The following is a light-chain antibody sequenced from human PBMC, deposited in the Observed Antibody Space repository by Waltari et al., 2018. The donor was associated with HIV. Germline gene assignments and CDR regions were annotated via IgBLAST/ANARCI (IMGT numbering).Light chain of an antibody. J-gene: IGLJ3*02. V-gene: IGLV2-14*03. CDR2: AVD. Sequence: AVTQPASVSGLPGQSTTISCTGGDSDFGLYNFFSWYQQHSGKPPKLILYAVDSRSSVVSDRFSGAISGNTASLTISELRAEDEAHYYCASFTADNTVLFGGGTEVTVL. CDR3: ASFTADNTVL. CDR1: DSDFGLYNF.